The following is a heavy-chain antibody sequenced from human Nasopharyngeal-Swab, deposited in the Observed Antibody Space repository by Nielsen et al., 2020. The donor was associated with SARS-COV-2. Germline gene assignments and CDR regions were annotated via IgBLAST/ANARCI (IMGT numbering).Heavy chain of an antibody. J-gene: IGHJ5*02. CDR2: ISAYNGNT. D-gene: IGHD3-9*01. CDR1: GYTFTSYG. Sequence: ASVKVSCKASGYTFTSYGISWVRQAPGQGLEWMGWISAYNGNTNYAQKLQGRVTTTTDTSTSTAYMELRSLRSDDTAVYYCARDGPYYDILTGYSNYWFDPWGQGTLVTVSS. CDR3: ARDGPYYDILTGYSNYWFDP. V-gene: IGHV1-18*04.